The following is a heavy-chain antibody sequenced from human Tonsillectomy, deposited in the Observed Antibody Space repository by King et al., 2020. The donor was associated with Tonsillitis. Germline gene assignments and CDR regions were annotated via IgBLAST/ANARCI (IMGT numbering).Heavy chain of an antibody. CDR2: IKQDGSEK. V-gene: IGHV3-7*04. J-gene: IGHJ5*02. CDR1: GFTFSSYW. Sequence: VQLVESGGGLVQPGGSLRLSCAASGFTFSSYWMSWVRQAPGKGLEWVANIKQDGSEKYYVDSVKGRFTISRDNAKNELYLQMNSLRAEDTAVYYCARDPRLDLAAAGLNWFDPWGQGTLVTVSS. D-gene: IGHD6-13*01. CDR3: ARDPRLDLAAAGLNWFDP.